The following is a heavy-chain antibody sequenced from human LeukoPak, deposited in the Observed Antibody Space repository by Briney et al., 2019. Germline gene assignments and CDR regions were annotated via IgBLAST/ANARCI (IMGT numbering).Heavy chain of an antibody. J-gene: IGHJ3*01. D-gene: IGHD1-26*01. CDR2: ISSRGNTI. V-gene: IGHV3-48*03. CDR1: GFTFSSYE. Sequence: GGSLRLSCVASGFTFSSYEMKWVRQAPGKGLEWLSYISSRGNTIYHADSVKGRFSISRDNAKNSLFLRMNSLRAEDTALYYCARDLSESQDAFDVWGQGTMVTVSS. CDR3: ARDLSESQDAFDV.